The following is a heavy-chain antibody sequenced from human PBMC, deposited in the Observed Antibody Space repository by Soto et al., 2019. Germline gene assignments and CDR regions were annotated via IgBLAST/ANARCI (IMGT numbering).Heavy chain of an antibody. CDR2: IYGNDLK. CDR3: AHYSRSWEAFDI. Sequence: QITLEESGPTLVRPTQTLTLTCTFSGFSLTTSAVRVGWIRQPPGRALEWLALIYGNDLKRYNPSLRTRLNVTKDTSKSHVVLTMTKMDPVDSATYYCAHYSRSWEAFDIWGQGAVVTVSS. V-gene: IGHV2-5*01. D-gene: IGHD1-26*01. CDR1: GFSLTTSAVR. J-gene: IGHJ3*02.